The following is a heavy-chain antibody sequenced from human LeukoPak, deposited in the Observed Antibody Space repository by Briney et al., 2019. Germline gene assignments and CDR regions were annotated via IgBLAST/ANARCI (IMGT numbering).Heavy chain of an antibody. J-gene: IGHJ4*02. V-gene: IGHV3-23*01. D-gene: IGHD3-22*01. CDR3: AKIPVSYSSGWSNFDY. CDR2: IGDNGGNT. CDR1: GFTFSSYA. Sequence: GGSLRLSCAASGFTFSSYAMSWVRQTPRTGLEWVSGIGDNGGNTYCADSVKGRFTISRDNSKNTLFLQMNRLRAEDTAVYYCAKIPVSYSSGWSNFDYWGQGTLVTVSS.